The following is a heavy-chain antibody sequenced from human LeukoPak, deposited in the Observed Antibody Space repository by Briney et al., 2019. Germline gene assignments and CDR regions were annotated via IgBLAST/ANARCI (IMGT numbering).Heavy chain of an antibody. J-gene: IGHJ4*02. D-gene: IGHD2-21*02. Sequence: PGGSLRLSCAASGFTFSSYAMSWVRQAPGKGLEWVAFIRYDGSNKYYADSVKGRFTISRDNSKNTLYLQMNSLRAEDTAVYYCAKGPLDCPDYWGQGTLVTVSS. V-gene: IGHV3-30*02. CDR1: GFTFSSYA. CDR3: AKGPLDCPDY. CDR2: IRYDGSNK.